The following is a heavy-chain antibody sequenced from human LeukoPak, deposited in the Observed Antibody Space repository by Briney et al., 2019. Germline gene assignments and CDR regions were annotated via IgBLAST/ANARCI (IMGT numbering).Heavy chain of an antibody. V-gene: IGHV3-21*06. CDR2: ISSTSDHI. D-gene: IGHD3-16*02. CDR1: GFTFRRYW. J-gene: IGHJ4*02. Sequence: GGSLRLSCAASGFTFRRYWMSWVRQAPGKGPEWVSSISSTSDHIYYADSVRGRFTISRDNAKNSLFLQMASLRAEDTAAYYCARSVPLSPFDYWGQGTLVTVSS. CDR3: ARSVPLSPFDY.